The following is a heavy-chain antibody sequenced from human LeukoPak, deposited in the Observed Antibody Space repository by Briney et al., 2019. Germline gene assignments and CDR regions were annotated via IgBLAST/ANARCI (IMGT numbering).Heavy chain of an antibody. CDR2: ISYDGSNK. CDR1: GFTFSSYG. J-gene: IGHJ6*02. D-gene: IGHD3-10*01. V-gene: IGHV3-30*18. Sequence: GGSLRLSCAASGFTFSSYGMHWVHQAPGKGLEWVAVISYDGSNKYYADSVKGRFTISRDNSKNTLYLQMNSLRAEDTAVYYCAKDGSWFGELYYGMDVWGQGTTVTVSS. CDR3: AKDGSWFGELYYGMDV.